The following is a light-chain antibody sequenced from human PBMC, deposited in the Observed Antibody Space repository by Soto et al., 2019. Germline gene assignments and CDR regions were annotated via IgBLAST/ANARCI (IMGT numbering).Light chain of an antibody. CDR2: GAA. V-gene: IGKV3-15*01. CDR1: QSVVSS. CDR3: QHYNSYSEA. Sequence: EIVMTQSPATLSVSPGERATLSCRASQSVVSSLAWYQQKPGQAPRLLIYGAATRATGIPARFSGSGSGTEFTLTISSLQPDDFATYYCQHYNSYSEAFGQGTKVDIK. J-gene: IGKJ1*01.